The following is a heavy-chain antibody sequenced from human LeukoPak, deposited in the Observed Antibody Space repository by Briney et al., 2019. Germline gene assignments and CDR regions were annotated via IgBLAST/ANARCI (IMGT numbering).Heavy chain of an antibody. Sequence: GGSLRLSCSASGFTFSSYAMSWVPQATGKGLEWVSAISGSGGGSGGSTYYADSVKGRFTISRDNSKNTLYLQMNSLRAEDTAVYYCARDRASRFWGQGTLVTVSS. CDR1: GFTFSSYA. J-gene: IGHJ4*02. CDR2: ISGSGGGSGGST. CDR3: ARDRASRF. V-gene: IGHV3-23*01. D-gene: IGHD2-2*01.